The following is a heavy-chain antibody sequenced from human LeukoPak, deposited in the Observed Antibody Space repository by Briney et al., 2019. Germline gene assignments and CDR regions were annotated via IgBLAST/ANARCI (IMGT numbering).Heavy chain of an antibody. Sequence: PSETLSLTCTVSGGSISGYYGSWIRQPPGKRLEWIGYIYYSGNTNYNPSLNSRVTISVDTSKNQFSLRLSSVTTADTAIYYCARGGIGGSRGSFFGYWGQGTLVTVSS. D-gene: IGHD2-15*01. J-gene: IGHJ4*02. CDR1: GGSISGYY. CDR2: IYYSGNT. CDR3: ARGGIGGSRGSFFGY. V-gene: IGHV4-59*01.